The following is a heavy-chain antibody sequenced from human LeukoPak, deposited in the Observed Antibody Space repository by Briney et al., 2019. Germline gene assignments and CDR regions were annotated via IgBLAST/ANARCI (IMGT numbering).Heavy chain of an antibody. CDR2: VYYSGDT. J-gene: IGHJ6*02. Sequence: SETLSLTCTVSGDFISGYHWSWIRQPPGKGLEWIGYVYYSGDTNHSPSLKSRVSMSVDTSKNQFSLKLNSVTAADTAVYYCARVGTALVYYDLDVWGQGTTVTVSS. CDR3: ARVGTALVYYDLDV. D-gene: IGHD1-1*01. V-gene: IGHV4-59*01. CDR1: GDFISGYH.